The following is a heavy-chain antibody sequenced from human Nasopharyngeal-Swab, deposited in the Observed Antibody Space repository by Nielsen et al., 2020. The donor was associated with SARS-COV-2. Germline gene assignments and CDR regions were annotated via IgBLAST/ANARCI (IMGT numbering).Heavy chain of an antibody. Sequence: SETLSLTCTVSGCSISSGSIRSYYWSWIRQPPGKGLEWIGYFSYTGITKYNPSLKSRVTMSVDMSKNQFSLKLTSVAAADTAVYYCAREVVGGLVDSWGQGTLVTVSS. CDR3: AREVVGGLVDS. J-gene: IGHJ4*02. CDR2: FSYTGIT. D-gene: IGHD1-26*01. V-gene: IGHV4-61*01. CDR1: GCSISSGSIRSYY.